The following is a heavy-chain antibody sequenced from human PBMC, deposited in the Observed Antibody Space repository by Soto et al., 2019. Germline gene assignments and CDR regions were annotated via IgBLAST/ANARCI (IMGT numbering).Heavy chain of an antibody. D-gene: IGHD7-27*01. CDR1: GFSFSISP. V-gene: IGHV3-30-3*01. Sequence: QVQLVESGGGVVQPGRSLRLSCAASGFSFSISPMHWVRQAPGKGPEWVALISYDGTNKFYADSVKGRFTISRDNSKSTLYLQVESLRPEDAAVYYCARDPKTSGGQHWAFNYFDAWGQGNLVIVSS. CDR2: ISYDGTNK. J-gene: IGHJ5*02. CDR3: ARDPKTSGGQHWAFNYFDA.